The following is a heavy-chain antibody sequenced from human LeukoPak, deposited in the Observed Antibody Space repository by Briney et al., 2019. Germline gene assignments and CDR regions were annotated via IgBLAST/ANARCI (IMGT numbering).Heavy chain of an antibody. CDR2: MNPNSGNT. V-gene: IGHV1-8*01. J-gene: IGHJ4*02. Sequence: GASVKVSCKASGYTFTSYDINWVRQATGQGLEWMGWMNPNSGNTGYAQKFQGRVTMTRNTTISTAYMELSSLRSEDTAVYYCAREERPIAALGRGALDYWGQGTLVTVSS. D-gene: IGHD6-13*01. CDR3: AREERPIAALGRGALDY. CDR1: GYTFTSYD.